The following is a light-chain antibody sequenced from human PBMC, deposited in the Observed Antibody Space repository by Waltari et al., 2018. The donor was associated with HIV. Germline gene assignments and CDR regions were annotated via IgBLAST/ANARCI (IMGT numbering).Light chain of an antibody. CDR1: GSAFVNYNT. J-gene: IGLJ2*01. V-gene: IGLV2-14*03. Sequence: QSPLTQPASVSGYPGQSITISCTGAGSAFVNYNTVSWYQQHPGRAPKLIIYDVNNRPSGVSSRFSGSRSANTASLAISGLQPEDEAEYYCASYTGSKTPYVAFGEGTKLTVL. CDR2: DVN. CDR3: ASYTGSKTPYVA.